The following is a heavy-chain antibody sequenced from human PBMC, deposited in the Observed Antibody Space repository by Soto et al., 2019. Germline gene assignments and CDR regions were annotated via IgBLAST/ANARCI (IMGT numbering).Heavy chain of an antibody. J-gene: IGHJ4*02. Sequence: EVQLVESGGGSVQPGGSLRLSCAASGFTFSSYWMHWVRQAPGKGLVWVSRIKSDGSGTYYGDSVKGRLTISRDNAKNTLYLQMNSLGAEDTAVYYCVRGDGDYHDGNGYLGRHWGQGTLVTVSS. CDR1: GFTFSSYW. D-gene: IGHD3-22*01. CDR3: VRGDGDYHDGNGYLGRH. CDR2: IKSDGSGT. V-gene: IGHV3-74*01.